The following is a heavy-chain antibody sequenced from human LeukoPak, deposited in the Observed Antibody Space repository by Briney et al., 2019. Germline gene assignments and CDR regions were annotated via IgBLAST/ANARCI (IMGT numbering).Heavy chain of an antibody. CDR3: AKDLPSSGWSHFES. D-gene: IGHD6-19*01. V-gene: IGHV3-9*01. CDR1: GFSFYVYA. Sequence: GVSLRLSCAASGFSFYVYAMHWLRQIPGKGREGGSGITWNSGHIGYAESVKGRFTISRDNAKSSIYLHMDSLRPEDTAFYYCAKDLPSSGWSHFESWGQGTLVTVSS. CDR2: ITWNSGHI. J-gene: IGHJ4*02.